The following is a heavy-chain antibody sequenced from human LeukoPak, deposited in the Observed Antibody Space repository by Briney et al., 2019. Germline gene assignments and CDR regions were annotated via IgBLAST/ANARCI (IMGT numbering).Heavy chain of an antibody. CDR3: ARDMGSGWPYGMDV. Sequence: SETLSLTCAVSGGSISSSNWWSWVRQPPGKGLEWIGEIYHSGSTNYNPSLKSRVTISVDKSKNQFSLKLSSVTAADTAVYYCARDMGSGWPYGMDVWGQGTTVTVSS. CDR2: IYHSGST. V-gene: IGHV4-4*02. CDR1: GGSISSSNW. J-gene: IGHJ6*02. D-gene: IGHD6-19*01.